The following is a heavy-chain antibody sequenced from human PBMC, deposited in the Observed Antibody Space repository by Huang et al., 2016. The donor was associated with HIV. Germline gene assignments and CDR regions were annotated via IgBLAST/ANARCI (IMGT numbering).Heavy chain of an antibody. D-gene: IGHD6-19*01. J-gene: IGHJ3*02. V-gene: IGHV3-23*01. CDR2: IIASGETS. CDR1: GFTFSIQH. CDR3: AKILREWLPDAFDI. Sequence: EVQVLETGGGLVQPGGSLRLSCLVSGFTFSIQHMGWVRQAPGVGLECVSGIIASGETSYYPDSGRGRFTTSRDNSRDTLYLEINSLRAEDTAIYFCAKILREWLPDAFDIWGQGTMVTVSS.